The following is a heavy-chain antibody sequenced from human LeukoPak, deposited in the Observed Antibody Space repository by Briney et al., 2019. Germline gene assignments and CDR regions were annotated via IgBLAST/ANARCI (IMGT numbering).Heavy chain of an antibody. CDR2: TYYNGNT. D-gene: IGHD1-14*01. J-gene: IGHJ5*02. CDR3: ARAGRSGTDWFDP. Sequence: DPSETLSLTCSVPTGSISPYYWSWIRQPPGKGLEWIGYTYYNGNTNYSPSLKSRVTMSVDTSKKQFSLKLYSVTAADTAVYYCARAGRSGTDWFDPWGQGILVTVSS. V-gene: IGHV4-59*01. CDR1: TGSISPYY.